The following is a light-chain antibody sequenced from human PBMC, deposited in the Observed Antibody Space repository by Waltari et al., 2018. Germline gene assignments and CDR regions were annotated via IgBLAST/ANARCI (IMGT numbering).Light chain of an antibody. CDR1: TAAVTSRYL. J-gene: IGLJ3*02. CDR2: STS. CDR3: LLYHKDAQLWV. V-gene: IGLV7-43*01. Sequence: QTVVTQEPSLTVSPGGTVTLTRASNTAAVTSRYLPIWFQQKPGQAPRTLIYSTSNKHSWTPARFSGSLLGDKAALTLSGVQPEDEAEYYCLLYHKDAQLWVVGGGTKLTVL.